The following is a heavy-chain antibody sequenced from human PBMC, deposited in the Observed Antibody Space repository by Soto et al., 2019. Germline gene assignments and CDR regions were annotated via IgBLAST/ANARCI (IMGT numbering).Heavy chain of an antibody. Sequence: GSLRLSCADSGFTCSSYWMSCVRQSPGKGLEWVANIKQDGSEKYYVDSVKGRFTISRDNAKNSLYLQMNSLRAEDTAVYYCARAPTFARFYYYGMDVWGQGTTVTV. CDR1: GFTCSSYW. D-gene: IGHD3-10*02. CDR2: IKQDGSEK. V-gene: IGHV3-7*03. CDR3: ARAPTFARFYYYGMDV. J-gene: IGHJ6*02.